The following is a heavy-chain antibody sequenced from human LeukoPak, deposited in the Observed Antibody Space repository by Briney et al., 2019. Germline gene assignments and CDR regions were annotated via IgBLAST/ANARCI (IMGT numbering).Heavy chain of an antibody. CDR1: GFTFDDYG. CDR2: INWNGGST. V-gene: IGHV3-20*04. Sequence: GGSLRLSCAASGFTFDDYGLSWVRQVPGKGLEWVSTINWNGGSTVYADSVKGRFTISRDNAKNSLYLQMNSLRAEDTALYYCARGVMITFGGVIDLDAFDIWGQGTMVTVSS. D-gene: IGHD3-16*02. J-gene: IGHJ3*02. CDR3: ARGVMITFGGVIDLDAFDI.